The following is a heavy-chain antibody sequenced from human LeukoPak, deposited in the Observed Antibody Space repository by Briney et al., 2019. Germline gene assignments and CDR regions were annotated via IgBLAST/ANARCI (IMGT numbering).Heavy chain of an antibody. Sequence: SETLSLTCAVYGGSFSGYYWSWIRQPPGKGLEWIGEINHSGSTNYNPSLKSRVTISVDTSKNQFSLKLSSVTAADTAVYYCARGRPLGFGSSSSGKFDYWGQGTLVTVSS. CDR3: ARGRPLGFGSSSSGKFDY. V-gene: IGHV4-34*01. D-gene: IGHD6-6*01. J-gene: IGHJ4*02. CDR1: GGSFSGYY. CDR2: INHSGST.